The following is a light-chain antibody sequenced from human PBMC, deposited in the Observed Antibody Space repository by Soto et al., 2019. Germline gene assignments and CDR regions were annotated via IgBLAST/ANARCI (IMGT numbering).Light chain of an antibody. CDR2: DAS. V-gene: IGKV3-11*01. CDR3: QKRSNWPPIT. J-gene: IGKJ5*01. CDR1: QSVSSY. Sequence: EIVLTQSPATLSLSPGERATLSCRASQSVSSYLAWYQQKPGQAPRLLIYDASNRATGIPARFSGSGSGTGFTLTISSLEPEDVAVYYCQKRSNWPPITFGQGTRLEIK.